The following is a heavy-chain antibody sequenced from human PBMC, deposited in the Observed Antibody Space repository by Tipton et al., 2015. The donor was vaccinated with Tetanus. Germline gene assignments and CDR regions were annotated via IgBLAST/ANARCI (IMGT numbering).Heavy chain of an antibody. D-gene: IGHD4-11*01. J-gene: IGHJ4*02. CDR1: GFTFDDYA. Sequence: RSLRLSCAASGFTFDDYAMHWVRQAPGKGLEWVSGISWNSGSIGYADSVKGRFTISRDNAKNSLYLQMNSLRAEDTALYYCAKEGNYDPKFDYWGQGTLVTVSS. V-gene: IGHV3-9*01. CDR3: AKEGNYDPKFDY. CDR2: ISWNSGSI.